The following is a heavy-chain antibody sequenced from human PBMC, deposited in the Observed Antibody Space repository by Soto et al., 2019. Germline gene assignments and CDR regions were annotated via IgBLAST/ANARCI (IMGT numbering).Heavy chain of an antibody. CDR3: ARVRGHSYGYADY. J-gene: IGHJ4*02. V-gene: IGHV3-48*02. Sequence: EVQLVESGGGLVQPGGSLRLSCAASGFIFSPYSMNWVRQAPGTGLEWVAFISGSGSPIYYADSVKGRFTISRDNAKNSLYLQMNSLRDEDTCVYYCARVRGHSYGYADYWGQGTLVTVSS. CDR1: GFIFSPYS. CDR2: ISGSGSPI. D-gene: IGHD5-18*01.